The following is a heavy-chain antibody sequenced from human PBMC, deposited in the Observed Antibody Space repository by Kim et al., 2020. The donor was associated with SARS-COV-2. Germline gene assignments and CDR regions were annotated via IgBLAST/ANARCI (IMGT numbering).Heavy chain of an antibody. CDR3: ARGRMYYYGSGSYAAFDY. CDR2: INHSGST. J-gene: IGHJ4*01. Sequence: SETLSLTCAVYGGSFSGYYWSWIRQPPGKGLEWIGEINHSGSTNYNPSLKSRVTISVDTSKNQFSLKLSSVTAADTAVYYCARGRMYYYGSGSYAAFDY. V-gene: IGHV4-34*01. D-gene: IGHD3-10*01. CDR1: GGSFSGYY.